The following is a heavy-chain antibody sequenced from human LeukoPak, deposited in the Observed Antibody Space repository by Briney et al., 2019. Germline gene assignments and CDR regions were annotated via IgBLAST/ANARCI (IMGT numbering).Heavy chain of an antibody. CDR1: GFSFSNPA. CDR2: FSGSDGGGGGKA. CDR3: AKGSLGVVVTAFDY. V-gene: IGHV3-23*01. J-gene: IGHJ4*02. D-gene: IGHD2-21*02. Sequence: GGSLRLSCAASGFSFSNPAMSWVRQAPGRGLEWVSGFSGSDGGGGGKAYYAQSVRGRFTISRDNSKNTLHLQMNTLRAEDTAVYYCAKGSLGVVVTAFDYWGQGILVTVSS.